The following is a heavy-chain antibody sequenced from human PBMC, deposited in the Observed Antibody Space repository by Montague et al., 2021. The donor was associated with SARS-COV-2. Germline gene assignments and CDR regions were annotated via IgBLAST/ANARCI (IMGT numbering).Heavy chain of an antibody. D-gene: IGHD3-22*01. CDR1: GFTFSDYY. CDR2: ISSSSSYT. V-gene: IGHV3-11*05. Sequence: SLRLSFAASGFTFSDYYMSWIRQAPGKGLEWVSYISSSSSYTNYADSVKGRFTISRDNAKNPLYLQMNSLRAEDTAVYYCARDMRVYYYDSSGYYYYYGMDVWGQGTTVTVSS. CDR3: ARDMRVYYYDSSGYYYYYGMDV. J-gene: IGHJ6*02.